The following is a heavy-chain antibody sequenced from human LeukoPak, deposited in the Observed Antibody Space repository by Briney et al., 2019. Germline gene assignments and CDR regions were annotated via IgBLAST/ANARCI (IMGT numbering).Heavy chain of an antibody. CDR3: ARGLNTSPGIDY. V-gene: IGHV3-7*01. J-gene: IGHJ4*02. Sequence: GGSLRLSCAASGFTFSNYWINWVRQAPGKGLEWVANIKEDGSQKYSVESVKGRFTVSRDNAKNSVYLQVSSLRDADTGVYYCARGLNTSPGIDYWGQGTLVTVSS. CDR1: GFTFSNYW. D-gene: IGHD3-16*01. CDR2: IKEDGSQK.